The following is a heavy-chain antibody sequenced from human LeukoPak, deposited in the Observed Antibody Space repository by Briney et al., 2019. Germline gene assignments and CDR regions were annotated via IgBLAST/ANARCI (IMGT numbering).Heavy chain of an antibody. CDR1: GFTYSSYA. D-gene: IGHD6-19*01. Sequence: PGGCLRLSCAASGFTYSSYAMTWVRQAPGRGLEWVSSISVTGSSAYYADSVKGRFTISRANSMNTVDLQMNSPRADDTAVYYCAKDRGSPGWSDYWGQGTLVTVSS. CDR2: ISVTGSSA. V-gene: IGHV3-23*01. CDR3: AKDRGSPGWSDY. J-gene: IGHJ4*02.